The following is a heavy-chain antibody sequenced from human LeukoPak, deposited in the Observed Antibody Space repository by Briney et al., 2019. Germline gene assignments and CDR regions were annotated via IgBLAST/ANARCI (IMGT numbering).Heavy chain of an antibody. V-gene: IGHV4-59*11. CDR2: IYYSGST. D-gene: IGHD6-19*01. Sequence: SETLSLTCTVSGGSISSHYWSWIRQPPGKGLEWIGYIYYSGSTNYNPSLKSRVTISVDTSKNQFSLKLSSVTAADTAVYYCARHSSGWSGFDYWGQGTLVTVSS. J-gene: IGHJ4*02. CDR1: GGSISSHY. CDR3: ARHSSGWSGFDY.